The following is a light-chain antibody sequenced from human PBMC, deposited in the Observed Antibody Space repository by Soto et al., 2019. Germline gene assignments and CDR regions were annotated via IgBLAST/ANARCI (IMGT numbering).Light chain of an antibody. CDR2: DTS. CDR1: QSVSIH. J-gene: IGKJ5*01. CDR3: QHYVSPPIT. V-gene: IGKV3-11*01. Sequence: EIVLTQSPATLSLSPGQRATLSCRASQSVSIHLAWYQQKGGQAPRLLIYDTSNRATGIPARFSGSGSGTDFTLTISSLEPEDFAVYYCQHYVSPPITFGQGTRLEIK.